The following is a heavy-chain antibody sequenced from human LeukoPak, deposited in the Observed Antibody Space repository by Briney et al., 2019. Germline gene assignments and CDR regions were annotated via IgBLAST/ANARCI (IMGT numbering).Heavy chain of an antibody. CDR2: INPNSGGT. V-gene: IGHV1-2*06. CDR3: ARVGSSWYEGWFDP. Sequence: ASVKVSCKASGYTFTGYCMHWVRQAPGQGLEWMGRINPNSGGTNYAQKFQGRVTMTRDTSISTAYMELSRLRSDDTAVYYCARVGSSWYEGWFDPWGQGTLVTVSS. D-gene: IGHD6-13*01. CDR1: GYTFTGYC. J-gene: IGHJ5*02.